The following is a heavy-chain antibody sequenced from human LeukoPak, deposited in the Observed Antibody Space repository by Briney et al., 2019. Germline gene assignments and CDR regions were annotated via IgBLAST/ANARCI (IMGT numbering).Heavy chain of an antibody. CDR2: IYSGGST. V-gene: IGHV3-53*01. CDR1: GFTVSTNY. D-gene: IGHD2-2*01. J-gene: IGHJ4*02. CDR3: ARDLVGVPAAIGY. Sequence: GGSLRLSCAASGFTVSTNYMSWVRQAPGKGLEWVSVIYSGGSTYYADSVKGRFTISRDNSKSTLYLQMNSLRAEDTAVYHCARDLVGVPAAIGYWGQGTLVTVSS.